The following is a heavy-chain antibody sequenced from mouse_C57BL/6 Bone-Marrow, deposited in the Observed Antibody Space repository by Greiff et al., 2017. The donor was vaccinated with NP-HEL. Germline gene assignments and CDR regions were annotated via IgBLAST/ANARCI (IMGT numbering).Heavy chain of an antibody. J-gene: IGHJ4*01. Sequence: VKVVESGPGLVQPSQSLSITCTVSGFSLTSYGVHWVRQSPGKGLEWLGVIWSGGSTDYNAAFISRLSISKDNSKSQVFFKMNSLQADDTAIYYCASDGYYVRYGMDYWGQGTSVTVSS. D-gene: IGHD2-3*01. V-gene: IGHV2-2*01. CDR1: GFSLTSYG. CDR2: IWSGGST. CDR3: ASDGYYVRYGMDY.